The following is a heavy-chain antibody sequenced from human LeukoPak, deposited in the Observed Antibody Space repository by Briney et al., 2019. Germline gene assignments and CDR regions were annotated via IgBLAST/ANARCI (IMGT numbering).Heavy chain of an antibody. D-gene: IGHD4-17*01. V-gene: IGHV4-30-2*01. J-gene: IGHJ4*02. CDR3: TVGDYGDPVDY. CDR1: GGSISSGGYY. CDR2: IYHSGST. Sequence: PSQTLSLTCAVSGGSISSGGYYWSWIRQPPGKGLEWIGYIYHSGSTYYNPSLKSRVTISVDRSKNQFSLKLSSVTAADTAVYYCTVGDYGDPVDYWGQGTLVTVSS.